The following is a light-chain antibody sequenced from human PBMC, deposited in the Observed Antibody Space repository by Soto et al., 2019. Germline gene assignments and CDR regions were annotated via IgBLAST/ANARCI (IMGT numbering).Light chain of an antibody. V-gene: IGLV1-40*01. CDR3: QSYDSSLSVGV. CDR2: GNS. Sequence: QSVLTQPPSVSGAPGQRVTISCTGGSSKIGAGYDVHWYQQLPGTAPKLLIYGNSNRPSGVPDRFSGSKSGTSASLAITGLQAEDEADYYCQSYDSSLSVGVFGGGTKLTVL. CDR1: SSKIGAGYD. J-gene: IGLJ2*01.